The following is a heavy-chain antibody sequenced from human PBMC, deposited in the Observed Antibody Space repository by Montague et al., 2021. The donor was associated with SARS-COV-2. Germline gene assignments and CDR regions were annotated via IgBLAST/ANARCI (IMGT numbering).Heavy chain of an antibody. CDR1: GFSLSTSGVG. J-gene: IGHJ4*02. CDR2: IYWDDDK. V-gene: IGHV2-5*02. CDR3: AHRRPGSGSYYFDY. D-gene: IGHD3-10*01. Sequence: LALVKPTQTLTLTCTFSGFSLSTSGVGVGWIRQPPGKALEWLALIYWDDDKRYSPSLKSRLTITKDISKNQVVLTMTNMDPVDTATYYCAHRRPGSGSYYFDYWGQGTLVTVSS.